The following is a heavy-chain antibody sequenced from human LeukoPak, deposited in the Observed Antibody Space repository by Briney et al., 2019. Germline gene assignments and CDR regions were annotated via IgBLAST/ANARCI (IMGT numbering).Heavy chain of an antibody. D-gene: IGHD4-17*01. J-gene: IGHJ4*02. CDR2: IYYSGST. V-gene: IGHV4-39*01. Sequence: SETLSLTCTVSGGSISSSSYYWGWIRQPPGQGLEWIGSIYYSGSTYYNPSLKSRVTISVDTSKNQFSLKLSSVTAADTAVYYCARHDYGDYGGVDYWGQGTLVTVSS. CDR1: GGSISSSSYY. CDR3: ARHDYGDYGGVDY.